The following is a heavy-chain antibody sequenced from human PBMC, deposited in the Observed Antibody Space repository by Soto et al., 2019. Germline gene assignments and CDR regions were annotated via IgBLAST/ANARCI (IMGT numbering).Heavy chain of an antibody. CDR2: IYWDDDK. V-gene: IGHV2-5*02. CDR3: AHSRWYGSGSYYNDPY. Sequence: QITLKESGPTLVKPTQTLTLTCTFSGFSLSTSGVGVGWIRQPPGKALEWLALIYWDDDKRYSPSLKSRLTITNDTTKHQSLLTITNMDPVDTDTYYCAHSRWYGSGSYYNDPYWGQGPLVTVSS. D-gene: IGHD3-10*01. CDR1: GFSLSTSGVG. J-gene: IGHJ4*02.